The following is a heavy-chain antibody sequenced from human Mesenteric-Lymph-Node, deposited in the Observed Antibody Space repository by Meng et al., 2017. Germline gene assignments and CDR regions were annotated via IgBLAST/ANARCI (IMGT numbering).Heavy chain of an antibody. V-gene: IGHV4-39*07. Sequence: SETLSLTCTVSGGSISSNSYYWGWIRQPPGMGREWLGSIYYSGGSTYYNPSLRSRVTITADASKNQFSLKLTSVTAADTAVYYCASQTTSGSVTDYWGQGTLVTVSS. CDR3: ASQTTSGSVTDY. D-gene: IGHD5-12*01. CDR2: IYYSGGST. CDR1: GGSISSNSYY. J-gene: IGHJ4*02.